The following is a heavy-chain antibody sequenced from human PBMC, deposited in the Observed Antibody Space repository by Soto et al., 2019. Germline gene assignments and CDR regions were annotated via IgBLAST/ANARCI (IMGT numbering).Heavy chain of an antibody. V-gene: IGHV3-23*01. Sequence: EVQLLESGEGLVQPGGSLRLSCAASGFTLRNYGMNWVRQAPGKGLEWVSTISGSGGSTYYADSVKGRFTISRDNSKNMLYLQMNSLRAEDTAVYYCAKDIGYCSGGSCYYFDYWGQGTLVTVSS. CDR2: ISGSGGST. CDR3: AKDIGYCSGGSCYYFDY. CDR1: GFTLRNYG. J-gene: IGHJ4*02. D-gene: IGHD2-15*01.